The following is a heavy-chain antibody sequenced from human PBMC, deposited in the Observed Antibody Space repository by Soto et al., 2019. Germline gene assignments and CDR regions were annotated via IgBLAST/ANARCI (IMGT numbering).Heavy chain of an antibody. CDR3: ARDSAAADAFDI. D-gene: IGHD6-13*01. CDR1: GGSISSYY. CDR2: IYYSGST. Sequence: KTSETLSLTCTVSGGSISSYYWSWIRQPPGKGLEWIGYIYYSGSTNYNPSLKSRVTISVDTSKNQFSLKLSSVTAADTAVYYCARDSAAADAFDIWGQGTMVTVSS. J-gene: IGHJ3*02. V-gene: IGHV4-59*01.